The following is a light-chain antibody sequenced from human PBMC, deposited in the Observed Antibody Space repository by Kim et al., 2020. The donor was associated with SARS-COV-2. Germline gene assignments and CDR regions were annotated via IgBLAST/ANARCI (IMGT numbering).Light chain of an antibody. J-gene: IGKJ2*02. V-gene: IGKV3-20*01. CDR1: QSVSSSY. CDR3: QQYGSSPCT. CDR2: GAS. Sequence: WSPGERATLACRASQSVSSSYLAWYQQKPGQAPRLLIYGASSRATGIPDRFSGSGSGTDFTLTISRLEPEDFAVYYCQQYGSSPCTFGQGTKLEIK.